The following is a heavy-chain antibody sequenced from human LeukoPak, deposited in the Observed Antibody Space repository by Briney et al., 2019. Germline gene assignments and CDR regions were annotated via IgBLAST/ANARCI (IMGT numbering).Heavy chain of an antibody. Sequence: ASVKVSCKVSGYTLTELSMHWVRQAPGKGLEWMGGFDPEDGETIYAQKFQGRVTMTEDTSTDTAYMELSSLRSEDTAVYYCATIGNDYYDSSDYYGGGYWGQGTLVTVSS. CDR3: ATIGNDYYDSSDYYGGGY. CDR2: FDPEDGET. J-gene: IGHJ4*02. V-gene: IGHV1-24*01. CDR1: GYTLTELS. D-gene: IGHD3-22*01.